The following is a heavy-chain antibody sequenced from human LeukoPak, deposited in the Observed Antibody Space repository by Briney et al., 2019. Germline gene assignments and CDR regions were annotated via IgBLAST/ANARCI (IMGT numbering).Heavy chain of an antibody. V-gene: IGHV4-61*02. D-gene: IGHD1-26*01. CDR3: ARDFSGEWEQLTGWWFDP. J-gene: IGHJ5*02. CDR2: ISPSGST. CDR1: GYSINGGNYY. Sequence: SETLSLTCTVSGYSINGGNYYWTWLRQPAGKGLEWIGRISPSGSTNHNPSLTSRVTISVDTSKNQFSLKLNFVTAADTAVYYCARDFSGEWEQLTGWWFDPWGQGTLVTVSS.